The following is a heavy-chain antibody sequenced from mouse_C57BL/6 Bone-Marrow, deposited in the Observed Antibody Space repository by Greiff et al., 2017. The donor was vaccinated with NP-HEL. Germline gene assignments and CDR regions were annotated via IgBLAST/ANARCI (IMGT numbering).Heavy chain of an antibody. J-gene: IGHJ2*01. Sequence: EVKLVESEGGLVQPGSSMKLSCTASGFTFSDYYMAWVRQVPEQGLEWVANINYDGSSTYYLDSLKSRFIISRDKAKNILYLQMSSLKAEDTAAYYCARGGYNGYYFDYWGQGTTLTVSS. D-gene: IGHD2-2*01. CDR3: ARGGYNGYYFDY. CDR2: INYDGSST. CDR1: GFTFSDYY. V-gene: IGHV5-16*01.